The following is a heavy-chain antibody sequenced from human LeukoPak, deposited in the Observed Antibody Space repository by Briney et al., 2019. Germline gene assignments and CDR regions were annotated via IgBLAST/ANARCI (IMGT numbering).Heavy chain of an antibody. Sequence: ASVQVSCKASGYSFTEHYIYWVRQAPGQGLEWVGRINCNSGDANSAQKFQGRVTMTRDTSVSTAYMDLSSVTSDDTAIYFCARSAGHCSNGICFTDYYMDVWGRGTTVTVSS. CDR1: GYSFTEHY. V-gene: IGHV1-2*02. CDR3: ARSAGHCSNGICFTDYYMDV. CDR2: INCNSGDA. J-gene: IGHJ6*03. D-gene: IGHD2-8*01.